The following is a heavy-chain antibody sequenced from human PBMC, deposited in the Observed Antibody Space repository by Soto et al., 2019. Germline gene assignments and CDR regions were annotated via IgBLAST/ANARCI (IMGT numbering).Heavy chain of an antibody. CDR3: ARAPYYDYIWGSYRRDY. V-gene: IGHV3-11*01. CDR2: ISSSGSTI. D-gene: IGHD3-16*02. Sequence: GGSLRLSCAASGFTFSDYYMSWIRQAPGKGLEWVSYISSSGSTIYYADSVKGRFTISRDNAKNSLYLQMNSLRAEDTAVYYCARAPYYDYIWGSYRRDYWGQGTLVTVSS. CDR1: GFTFSDYY. J-gene: IGHJ4*02.